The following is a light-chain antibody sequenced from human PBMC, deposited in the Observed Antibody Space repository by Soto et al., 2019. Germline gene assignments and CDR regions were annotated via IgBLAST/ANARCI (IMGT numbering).Light chain of an antibody. CDR2: EIS. Sequence: EIVMTQTPLSLSVTPGQPASISCKSSQSLLHRDGKTYLYWYLQKPGQSPQLLIYEISNRFSGGPDRLRASVARTDSTLNISRVEAEDVGVYYCMQSIQLPGTFGQGTKVEIK. CDR1: QSLLHRDGKTY. V-gene: IGKV2D-29*02. CDR3: MQSIQLPGT. J-gene: IGKJ1*01.